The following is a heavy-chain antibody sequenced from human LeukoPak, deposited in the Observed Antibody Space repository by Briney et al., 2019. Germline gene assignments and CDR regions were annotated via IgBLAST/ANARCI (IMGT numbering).Heavy chain of an antibody. J-gene: IGHJ4*02. Sequence: GASVKVSCKASGYTFTSYDINWVRQAPGQGLEWMGRIIPIFGTANYAQKFQGRVTITTDESTSTAYMELSSLRSEDTAVYYCARDEDTAMDYWGQGTLVTVSS. CDR1: GYTFTSYD. D-gene: IGHD5-18*01. CDR2: IIPIFGTA. CDR3: ARDEDTAMDY. V-gene: IGHV1-69*05.